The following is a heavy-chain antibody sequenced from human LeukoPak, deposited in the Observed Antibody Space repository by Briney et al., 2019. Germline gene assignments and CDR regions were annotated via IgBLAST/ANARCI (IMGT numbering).Heavy chain of an antibody. D-gene: IGHD3-16*02. V-gene: IGHV4-4*07. CDR3: ARGRYDYVWGSYRNWFDP. CDR1: GGSISSYY. Sequence: SETLSLTCTVSGGSISSYYWSWIRQPAGKGLEWIGRIYTSGSTNYNPSLKSRVTMSVDTSKDQFSLKLSSVTAADTAVYYCARGRYDYVWGSYRNWFDPWGQGTLSPSPQ. CDR2: IYTSGST. J-gene: IGHJ5*02.